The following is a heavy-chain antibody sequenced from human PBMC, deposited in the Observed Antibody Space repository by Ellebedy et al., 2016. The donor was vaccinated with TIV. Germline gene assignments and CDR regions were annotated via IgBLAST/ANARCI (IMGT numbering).Heavy chain of an antibody. CDR1: GYTFTTYA. CDR3: VRTGTTLSDY. CDR2: INAGNGNT. J-gene: IGHJ4*02. V-gene: IGHV1-3*01. Sequence: TSVKVSCKASGYTFTTYAMHWVRQAPGQGLEWMGWINAGNGNTKYSQKFQGRVTITWDTSASTAYMELSSLRSEDTAIYYCVRTGTTLSDYWGQGSLVTVSS. D-gene: IGHD1-1*01.